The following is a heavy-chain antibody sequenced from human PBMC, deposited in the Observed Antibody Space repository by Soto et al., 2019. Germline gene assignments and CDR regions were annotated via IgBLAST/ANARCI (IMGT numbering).Heavy chain of an antibody. CDR2: ISASNGNT. D-gene: IGHD6-6*01. CDR1: GYTFTSYG. Sequence: ASVKVSCKASGYTFTSYGFSWVRQAPGQGLEWMGWISASNGNTNYAQKLQGRVTMTTDTSTSTAYMELRSLRSDDTAVYYCARDRYSSSSNWFDPWGQGTLVTVSS. V-gene: IGHV1-18*01. J-gene: IGHJ5*02. CDR3: ARDRYSSSSNWFDP.